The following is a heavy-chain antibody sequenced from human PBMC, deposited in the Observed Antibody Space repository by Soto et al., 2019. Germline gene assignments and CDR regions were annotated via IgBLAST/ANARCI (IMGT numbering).Heavy chain of an antibody. V-gene: IGHV3-21*01. CDR2: ISSSSSYI. D-gene: IGHD6-13*01. J-gene: IGHJ6*02. Sequence: GGSLRLSCAASGFTFSSYSMNWVRQAPGKGLEWVSSISSSSSYIYYADSVKGRFTISRDNAKNSLYLQMNSLRAEDTAVYYCASGGGAAAGYYYYYYGMDVWGQGTTVTVSS. CDR1: GFTFSSYS. CDR3: ASGGGAAAGYYYYYYGMDV.